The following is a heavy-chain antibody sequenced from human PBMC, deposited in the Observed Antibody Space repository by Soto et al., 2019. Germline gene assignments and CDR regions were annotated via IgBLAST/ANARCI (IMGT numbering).Heavy chain of an antibody. Sequence: ASVKVSCKASGGTFSISSYAINWVRQAPGQGLEWMGGIIPFINTANNDQKFQGRVTITADKSTSTAYMELNSLRSEDTAVYYCARVVLGGYRLDSWGRGTLVTVSS. CDR3: ARVVLGGYRLDS. CDR2: IIPFINTA. CDR1: GGTFSISSYA. D-gene: IGHD3-10*01. J-gene: IGHJ4*02. V-gene: IGHV1-69*06.